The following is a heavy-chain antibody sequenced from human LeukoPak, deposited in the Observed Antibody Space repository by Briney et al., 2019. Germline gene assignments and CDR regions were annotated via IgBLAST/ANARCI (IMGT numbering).Heavy chain of an antibody. Sequence: SETLSLTCTVSGGSLSDYYWSWIRQPPGKGLEWIGHIYESGTTTYNPSLKSRVTMSVDTSKNQFSLTLSSVTAADTAVYYCARELLGAPTPGAYWGQGTLVTVSS. J-gene: IGHJ4*02. V-gene: IGHV4-59*01. CDR1: GGSLSDYY. D-gene: IGHD1-26*01. CDR2: IYESGTT. CDR3: ARELLGAPTPGAY.